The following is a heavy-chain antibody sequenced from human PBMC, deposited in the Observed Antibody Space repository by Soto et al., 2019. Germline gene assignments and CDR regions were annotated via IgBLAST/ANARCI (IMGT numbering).Heavy chain of an antibody. CDR3: AREAGADYGDFDDY. CDR2: ISSTGTT. J-gene: IGHJ4*02. V-gene: IGHV4-4*07. CDR1: GGSIISYY. Sequence: QVQLQESGPGLVKPSETLSLTCTVSGGSIISYYWSWLRQPAGKGLEWIGRISSTGTTTYNPALKSRVTMSVDRSKNQFSLKLTSVTAADTAVYYCAREAGADYGDFDDYWGQGTQVTVSS. D-gene: IGHD4-17*01.